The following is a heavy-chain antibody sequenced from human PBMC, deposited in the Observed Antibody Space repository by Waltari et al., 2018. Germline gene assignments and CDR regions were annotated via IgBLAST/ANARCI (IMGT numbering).Heavy chain of an antibody. D-gene: IGHD6-6*01. CDR1: GFSISGYW. V-gene: IGHV3-74*01. Sequence: EVQLVESGGGLIQPGGSLRLSCAASGFSISGYWMHWVRLPPGKGLVWVSRIHSDGISTSYVDSVRGRFTVSRDNAKNTVYLQMNSLRADDTGVYFCARDGLGSSHDYWGQGTLVTVSS. J-gene: IGHJ4*02. CDR2: IHSDGIST. CDR3: ARDGLGSSHDY.